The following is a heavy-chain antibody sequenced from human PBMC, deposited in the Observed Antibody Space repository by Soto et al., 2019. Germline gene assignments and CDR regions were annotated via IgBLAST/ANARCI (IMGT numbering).Heavy chain of an antibody. CDR2: MNPDGSAI. V-gene: IGHV3-74*01. CDR1: GFTFSSSW. J-gene: IGHJ4*02. CDR3: VSWVSVHFDY. Sequence: GGSLRLSCVVSGFTFSSSWMHWVRQGPGKGLVWVSRMNPDGSAINYADSVKGRFTTSRDSSRNTVNLLMNRLRVEDTARYFCVSWVSVHFDYWGPGTLVTVSS. D-gene: IGHD2-8*01.